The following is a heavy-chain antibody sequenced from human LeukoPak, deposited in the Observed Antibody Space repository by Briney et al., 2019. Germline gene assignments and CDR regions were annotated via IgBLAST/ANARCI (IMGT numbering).Heavy chain of an antibody. CDR3: ARGENLWFGELFPGY. CDR2: MNPNSGNT. V-gene: IGHV1-8*01. CDR1: GYTFTSYD. J-gene: IGHJ4*02. Sequence: GASVKVSCKASGYTFTSYDINWVRQATEQGLEWMGWMNPNSGNTGYAQKFQGRVTMTRNTSISTAYMELSSLRSEDTAVYYCARGENLWFGELFPGYWGQGTLVTVSS. D-gene: IGHD3-10*01.